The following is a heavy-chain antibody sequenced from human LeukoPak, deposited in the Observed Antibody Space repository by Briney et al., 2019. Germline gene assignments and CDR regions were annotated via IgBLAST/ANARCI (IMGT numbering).Heavy chain of an antibody. CDR1: GYTFPIYS. Sequence: GGSLRLSCAASGYTFPIYSLNWVRQSPGKGLEWISYVGTGGDDIYYADSVTGRFTISRDNAEKSVYLQMNSLRVEDTAVYYCVRGGRGRHDYFDYWGQGTQVTVSS. V-gene: IGHV3-21*05. J-gene: IGHJ4*02. CDR3: VRGGRGRHDYFDY. CDR2: VGTGGDDI. D-gene: IGHD3-10*01.